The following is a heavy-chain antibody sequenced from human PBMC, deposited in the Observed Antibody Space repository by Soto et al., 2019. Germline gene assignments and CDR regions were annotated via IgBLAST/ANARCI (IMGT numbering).Heavy chain of an antibody. V-gene: IGHV3-33*01. D-gene: IGHD6-13*01. CDR3: ARDQGRATADGPLGNGLDV. CDR2: IWHDGNNK. J-gene: IGHJ6*02. CDR1: GFTFSNYG. Sequence: VGSLRLSCAASGFTFSNYGMHWVRQAPGKGLEWVAIIWHDGNNKYYADSVRGRFIISRDNSNNTLYLQLNSLTADDTAVYFCARDQGRATADGPLGNGLDVWGQGTAVTVSS.